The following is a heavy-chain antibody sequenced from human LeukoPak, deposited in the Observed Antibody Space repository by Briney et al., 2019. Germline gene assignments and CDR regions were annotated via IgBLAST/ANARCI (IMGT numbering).Heavy chain of an antibody. J-gene: IGHJ3*02. CDR1: GFTFSSYA. V-gene: IGHV3-74*01. CDR3: ARVPEGGFDI. Sequence: GGSLRLSCAASGFTFSSYAMSWVRQAPGKGLVWVSRINSDGSSTSYADSVKGRFTISRDNAKNTLYLQMNNLRAEDTAVYYCARVPEGGFDIWGQGTMVTVSS. CDR2: INSDGSST. D-gene: IGHD2-15*01.